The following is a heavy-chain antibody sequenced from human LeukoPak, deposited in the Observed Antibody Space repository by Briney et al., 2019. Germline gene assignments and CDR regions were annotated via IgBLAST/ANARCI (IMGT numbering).Heavy chain of an antibody. CDR2: IQPDGSEG. D-gene: IGHD7-27*01. Sequence: GGSLRLSCAASGFTFSSTWMSWVRQAPGKGLEWVGNIQPDGSEGYPVDSVKGRFTISRDNARNSLFLQMNSLRVEDTAVYYCARDGERGTQADYWGQGTLVTVSS. J-gene: IGHJ4*02. CDR3: ARDGERGTQADY. CDR1: GFTFSSTW. V-gene: IGHV3-7*01.